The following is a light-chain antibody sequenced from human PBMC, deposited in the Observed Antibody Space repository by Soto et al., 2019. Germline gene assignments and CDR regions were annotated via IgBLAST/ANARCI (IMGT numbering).Light chain of an antibody. Sequence: EIVMTQSPATLSLSPGERATLSCRASQTIDNTLAWYQRKPGQAPRLLIYDASTRATGVPARFSGSGSGTDFTLTISSLQSEAFAVSYCQQYNYWPYTFGQGTKVDIK. CDR1: QTIDNT. V-gene: IGKV3-15*01. J-gene: IGKJ2*01. CDR3: QQYNYWPYT. CDR2: DAS.